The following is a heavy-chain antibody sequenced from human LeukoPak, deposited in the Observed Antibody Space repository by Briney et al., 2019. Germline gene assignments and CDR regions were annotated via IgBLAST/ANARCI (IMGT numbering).Heavy chain of an antibody. CDR2: ILYTGTT. CDR1: GDSISDHH. J-gene: IGHJ4*02. CDR3: AMYTTGRGGHGY. D-gene: IGHD2/OR15-2a*01. V-gene: IGHV4-59*11. Sequence: SETLSLTCTVSGDSISDHHWSWIRQPPGKGLEWIGYILYTGTTNYNPSLKSRVTISVDTSRNQFSLKLSSVTAEDTAVYYCAMYTTGRGGHGYWGQGTLITVSA.